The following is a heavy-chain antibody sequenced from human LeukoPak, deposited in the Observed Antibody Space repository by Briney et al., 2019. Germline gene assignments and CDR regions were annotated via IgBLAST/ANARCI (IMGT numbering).Heavy chain of an antibody. CDR2: ISYDGSNK. D-gene: IGHD5-24*01. J-gene: IGHJ4*02. CDR3: ARDDGAEGDGYNLFDY. CDR1: RFTFSSYA. Sequence: QPGGSLRLSCAASRFTFSSYAMHWVRQAPGKGLEWVAVISYDGSNKYYADSVKGRFTISRDNSKNTLYLQMNSLRAEDTAVYYCARDDGAEGDGYNLFDYWGQGTLVTVSS. V-gene: IGHV3-30-3*01.